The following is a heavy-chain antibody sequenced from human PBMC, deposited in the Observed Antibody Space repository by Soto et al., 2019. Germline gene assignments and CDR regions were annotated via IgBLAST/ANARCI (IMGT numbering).Heavy chain of an antibody. CDR2: ISAYNGNT. J-gene: IGHJ5*02. V-gene: IGHV1-18*01. Sequence: QVQLVQSGAEVKKPGASVKVSCKASGYTFTSYGISWVRQAPGQGLEWIGWISAYNGNTNYAQKLQGRVTMTTDTSSSTASMELRSLRSDDTAVYYCARSSGSAYWFDPWGQGTLVTVSS. CDR3: ARSSGSAYWFDP. CDR1: GYTFTSYG. D-gene: IGHD6-6*01.